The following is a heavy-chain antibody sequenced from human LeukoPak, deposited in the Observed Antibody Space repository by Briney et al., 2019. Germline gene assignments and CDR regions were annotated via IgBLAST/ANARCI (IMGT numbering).Heavy chain of an antibody. CDR2: ISGIGSYI. V-gene: IGHV3-21*01. D-gene: IGHD3-22*01. CDR1: GFTFSTYN. J-gene: IGHJ4*02. CDR3: SSESRY. Sequence: PGGSLRLSCAASGFTFSTYNMNWVRQAPGKGLEWVSSISGIGSYIFYADSVKGRFTISRDNAKNSLYLQMNSLRDEDTAVYYCSSESRYWGQGTLVIVSS.